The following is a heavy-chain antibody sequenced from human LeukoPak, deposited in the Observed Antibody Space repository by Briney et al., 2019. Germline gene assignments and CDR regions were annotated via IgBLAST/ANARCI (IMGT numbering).Heavy chain of an antibody. J-gene: IGHJ4*02. CDR2: ISWNSGSI. D-gene: IGHD3-22*01. CDR3: AKDRTLGYYDSSGLNY. Sequence: PPGGSLRLSCAASGFTFDDYAMHWVRQAPGKGLEWVSGISWNSGSIGYADSVKGRFTISRDNSKNTLYLQMNSLRAEDTAVYYCAKDRTLGYYDSSGLNYWGQGTLVTVSS. V-gene: IGHV3-9*01. CDR1: GFTFDDYA.